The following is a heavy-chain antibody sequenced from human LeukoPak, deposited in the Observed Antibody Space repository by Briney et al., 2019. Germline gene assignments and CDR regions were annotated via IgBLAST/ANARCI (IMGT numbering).Heavy chain of an antibody. CDR3: VGGYKYYFDY. CDR1: GFAFRNYS. Sequence: GGSLRLSCAASGFAFRNYSMNWVRQAPGKGLEWVSSISSGGAYIYYAESLKGRFTISRDNAKNLLHLQMNSLRAEDTAVYYCVGGYKYYFDYWGQGTLVTVSS. D-gene: IGHD5-24*01. CDR2: ISSGGAYI. J-gene: IGHJ4*02. V-gene: IGHV3-21*01.